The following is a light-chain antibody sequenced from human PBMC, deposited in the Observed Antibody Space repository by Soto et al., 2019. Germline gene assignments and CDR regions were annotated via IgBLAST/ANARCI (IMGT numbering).Light chain of an antibody. CDR2: GAS. J-gene: IGKJ2*01. CDR3: QQYGSSQYT. Sequence: EIVLTQSPGTLSLSPGERATLSCRASQSVSSSYLAWYQQKAGQAPRLVIYGASSRATGIPDRFSGSGSGTDFTLTIRRLEPEDFAVYYCQQYGSSQYTFGQGTKLEIK. V-gene: IGKV3-20*01. CDR1: QSVSSSY.